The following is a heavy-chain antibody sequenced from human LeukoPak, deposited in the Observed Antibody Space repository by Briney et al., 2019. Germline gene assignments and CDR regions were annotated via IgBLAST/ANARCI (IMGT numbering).Heavy chain of an antibody. CDR1: GFTFSSYA. CDR2: ISGSGGST. V-gene: IGHV3-23*01. Sequence: GGSLRLSCAASGFTFSSYAMSWVRQAPGKGLEWVSAISGSGGSTYYADSVKGRFTISRDNSKNTLYLQMNSLRAEDTAVYYCAKDEGLLGYCSGGSCYFDYWGQGTLVTVSS. D-gene: IGHD2-15*01. J-gene: IGHJ4*02. CDR3: AKDEGLLGYCSGGSCYFDY.